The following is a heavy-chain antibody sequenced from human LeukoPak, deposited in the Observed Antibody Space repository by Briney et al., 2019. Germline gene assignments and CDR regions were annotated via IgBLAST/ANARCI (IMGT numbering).Heavy chain of an antibody. V-gene: IGHV1-8*01. Sequence: AASVKVSCKASGYTFTSYDINWVRQATGQGLEWMGWMNPNSGNTGYAQKFQGRVTMTRNTSISTAYMELSSLRSEDTAVYYCARFIVVVPAAIVGDGGYYYYGMDVWGQGTTVTVSS. CDR3: ARFIVVVPAAIVGDGGYYYYGMDV. CDR1: GYTFTSYD. D-gene: IGHD2-2*02. CDR2: MNPNSGNT. J-gene: IGHJ6*02.